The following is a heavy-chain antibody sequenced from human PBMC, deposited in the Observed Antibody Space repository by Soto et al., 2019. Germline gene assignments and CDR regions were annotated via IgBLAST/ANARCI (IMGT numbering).Heavy chain of an antibody. Sequence: EVQVLDSGGGLVQPGGSQRLSCEASGFTFSNYSRSWVRQAPGKGLEWVSTISATASTLYADSVKSRFTISSDNSKNTVYLQMNFLRAGDTAVYYCAKVSNKWAVAERGYFDYWGQGTLVTVSS. J-gene: IGHJ4*02. CDR2: ISATAST. CDR3: AKVSNKWAVAERGYFDY. CDR1: GFTFSNYS. D-gene: IGHD6-19*01. V-gene: IGHV3-23*01.